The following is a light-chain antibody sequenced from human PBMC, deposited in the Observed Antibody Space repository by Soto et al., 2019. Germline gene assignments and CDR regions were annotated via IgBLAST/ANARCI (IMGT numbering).Light chain of an antibody. CDR1: QSVSSSY. CDR3: QQYGSPPLT. V-gene: IGKV3-20*01. J-gene: IGKJ4*01. Sequence: EIVLTQSPGTLSLSPGERATLSCRASQSVSSSYLAWYQQKPGQAPRLLIYGASSRATGIPDRSSGSGSGTDFTLTISRLEPEDFAVYYCQQYGSPPLTFGGGTKGEIK. CDR2: GAS.